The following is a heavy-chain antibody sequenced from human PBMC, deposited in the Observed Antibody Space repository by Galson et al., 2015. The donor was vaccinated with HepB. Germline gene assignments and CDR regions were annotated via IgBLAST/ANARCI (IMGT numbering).Heavy chain of an antibody. CDR1: GFSLSTSGVG. V-gene: IGHV2-5*01. CDR2: IYWNDDK. Sequence: PALVKPTQTLTLTCTFSGFSLSTSGVGVGWIRQPPGKALEWLALIYWNDDKRYSPSLKSRLTITKDTSKNQVVLTMTNMDPVDTATYYCAHRRIAAADKTPKYYSSGWYDPSFLDWGQGTLVTVSS. CDR3: AHRRIAAADKTPKYYSSGWYDPSFLD. J-gene: IGHJ4*02. D-gene: IGHD6-19*01.